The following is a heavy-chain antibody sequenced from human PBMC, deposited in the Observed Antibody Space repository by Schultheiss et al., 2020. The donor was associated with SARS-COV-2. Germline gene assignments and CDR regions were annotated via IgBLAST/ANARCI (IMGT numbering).Heavy chain of an antibody. J-gene: IGHJ4*02. Sequence: GGSLRLSCAASEFSFSTNWMHWVRQAPGKGLVWVARINPDGRTTNYADSVRGRFTISRNNAKNTLYLQMSSLRAEDTAVYYCVRNYYDSSGLGLTYFDYWGQGTLVTVSS. V-gene: IGHV3-74*01. CDR2: INPDGRTT. CDR3: VRNYYDSSGLGLTYFDY. CDR1: EFSFSTNW. D-gene: IGHD3-22*01.